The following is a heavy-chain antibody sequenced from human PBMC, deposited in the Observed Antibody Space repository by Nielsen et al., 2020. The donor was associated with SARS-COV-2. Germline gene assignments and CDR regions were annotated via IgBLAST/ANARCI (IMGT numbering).Heavy chain of an antibody. J-gene: IGHJ4*02. CDR3: AKTTRRNLEWLLGDFDY. D-gene: IGHD3-3*01. Sequence: VRQAPGKGLEWVSIINNSGGSTYYADSVKGRFTISRDNSKNTLYLQMNSLRAEDTAVYYCAKTTRRNLEWLLGDFDYWGQGTLVTVSS. V-gene: IGHV3-23*01. CDR2: INNSGGST.